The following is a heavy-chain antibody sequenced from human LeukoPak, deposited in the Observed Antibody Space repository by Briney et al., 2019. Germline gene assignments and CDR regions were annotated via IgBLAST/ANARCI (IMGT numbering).Heavy chain of an antibody. V-gene: IGHV3-30*04. CDR2: ISYDGSNK. CDR3: ARRRGSYSDDY. Sequence: GGSLRLSCAASGFTFSSYAMHWVRQAPGKGLEWVAVISYDGSNKYYADSVKGRFTTSRDNSKNTLYLQMNSLRAEDTAVYYCARRRGSYSDDYWGQGTLVTVSS. CDR1: GFTFSSYA. J-gene: IGHJ4*02. D-gene: IGHD1-26*01.